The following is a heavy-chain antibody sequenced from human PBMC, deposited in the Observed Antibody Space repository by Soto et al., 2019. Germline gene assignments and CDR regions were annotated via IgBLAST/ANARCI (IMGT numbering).Heavy chain of an antibody. CDR3: ARDGGGGYYDSSGYVAV. CDR1: GIIVSTNY. CDR2: IYSDGKT. V-gene: IGHV3-53*01. Sequence: PGGSLRLSCAASGIIVSTNYMSWVRQAPGKGLEWVSLIYSDGKTYYADSVKGRFTISRDNSKNTVSLQMNSVRAEDTAVYYCARDGGGGYYDSSGYVAVWGQGTTVTVSS. D-gene: IGHD3-22*01. J-gene: IGHJ6*02.